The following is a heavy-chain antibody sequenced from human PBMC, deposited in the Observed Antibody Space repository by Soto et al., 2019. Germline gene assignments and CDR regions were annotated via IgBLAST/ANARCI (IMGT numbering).Heavy chain of an antibody. Sequence: SETLSLTCTVSGGSISSYYWSWIRQPPGKGLEWIGYIYYSGSTNYNPSLKSRVTISVDTSKNQFSLKLSSVTAADTAVYYCARDGTYYYDSSGPPGPWFDPWGQGTLVTVSS. V-gene: IGHV4-59*01. CDR2: IYYSGST. J-gene: IGHJ5*02. CDR1: GGSISSYY. D-gene: IGHD3-22*01. CDR3: ARDGTYYYDSSGPPGPWFDP.